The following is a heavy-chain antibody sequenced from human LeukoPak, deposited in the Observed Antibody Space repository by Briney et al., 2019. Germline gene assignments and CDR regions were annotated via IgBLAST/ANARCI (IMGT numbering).Heavy chain of an antibody. V-gene: IGHV1-18*01. Sequence: ASVKVSCKASGYTFTSYGISWVRQAPGQGLEWMGWISAYNGNTNYAQKLQGRVTMTTDTSTSTAYMELRSLRSDDTAVYYCARGPRSITVWGGEDFDYWGQGTLVTVSS. CDR3: ARGPRSITVWGGEDFDY. CDR1: GYTFTSYG. D-gene: IGHD3-10*01. CDR2: ISAYNGNT. J-gene: IGHJ4*02.